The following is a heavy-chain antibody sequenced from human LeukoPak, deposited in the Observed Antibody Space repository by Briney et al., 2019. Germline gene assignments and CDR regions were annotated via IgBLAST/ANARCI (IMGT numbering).Heavy chain of an antibody. Sequence: SETLSLTCTVSGGSISSYYWSWIRQPAGKGLEWIGRIYTSGSTNYNPSLKSRVTMSVDTSEDQFSLKLSSVTAADTAVYYCARGDSSGYPREGFDYWGQGTLVTVSS. D-gene: IGHD3-22*01. V-gene: IGHV4-4*07. J-gene: IGHJ4*02. CDR2: IYTSGST. CDR1: GGSISSYY. CDR3: ARGDSSGYPREGFDY.